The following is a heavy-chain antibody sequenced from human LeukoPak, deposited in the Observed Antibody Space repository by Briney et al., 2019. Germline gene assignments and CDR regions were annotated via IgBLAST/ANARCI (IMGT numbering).Heavy chain of an antibody. V-gene: IGHV3-74*01. CDR2: INSDGSST. CDR3: ARDRGITMVRGVYNWFDP. Sequence: GGSLRLSCAASGFTFSSYWMHWVRQAPGKGLVWVSRINSDGSSTSYADSVKGRFTISRDNAKNTLYLQMNSLRAEDTAVYYCARDRGITMVRGVYNWFDPWGQGTLVTVSS. D-gene: IGHD3-10*01. CDR1: GFTFSSYW. J-gene: IGHJ5*02.